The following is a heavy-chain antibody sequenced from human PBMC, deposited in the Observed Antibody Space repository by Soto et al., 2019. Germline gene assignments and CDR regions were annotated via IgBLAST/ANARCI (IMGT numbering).Heavy chain of an antibody. D-gene: IGHD2-15*01. J-gene: IGHJ6*04. Sequence: EVQLVESGGGLVKPGGSLRLSCAASGFTFSSYSMKWVRQAPGKGLEWVSSISSSSSYIYYADSVKGRFTISRDNAKNSLYLQMNSLRAEDTAVYYCARVGSKRIINVWGKGTTVTVSS. CDR3: ARVGSKRIINV. V-gene: IGHV3-21*01. CDR1: GFTFSSYS. CDR2: ISSSSSYI.